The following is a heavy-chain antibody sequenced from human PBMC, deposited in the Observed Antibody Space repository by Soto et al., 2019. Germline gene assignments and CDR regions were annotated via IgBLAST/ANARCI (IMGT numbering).Heavy chain of an antibody. Sequence: VASVKVSCKASGGTFSCYTISWVRQAPGQGLEWMGRIIPILGIANYAQKFQGRVTITADKSTSTAYMELSSLRSEDTAVYYCAREGKDFSSTSCYGGRRDYYYYYYMDVWGKGTTVTVSS. V-gene: IGHV1-69*04. D-gene: IGHD2-2*01. CDR1: GGTFSCYT. J-gene: IGHJ6*03. CDR3: AREGKDFSSTSCYGGRRDYYYYYYMDV. CDR2: IIPILGIA.